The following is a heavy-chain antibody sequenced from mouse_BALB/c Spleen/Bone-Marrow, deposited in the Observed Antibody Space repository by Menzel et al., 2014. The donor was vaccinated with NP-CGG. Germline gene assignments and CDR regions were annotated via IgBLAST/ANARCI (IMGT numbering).Heavy chain of an antibody. CDR3: ARDDYYGMDY. CDR2: IRNKANGYTT. J-gene: IGHJ4*01. CDR1: GFTFTDYY. Sequence: EVHLVESGGGLVQPGGSLRLSCATSGFTFTDYYMSWVRRPPGKALEWLGFIRNKANGYTTEYSASVKGRFTISRDNSQSILYLQMNTLRAEDSATYYCARDDYYGMDYWGQGTSVTVSS. V-gene: IGHV7-3*02.